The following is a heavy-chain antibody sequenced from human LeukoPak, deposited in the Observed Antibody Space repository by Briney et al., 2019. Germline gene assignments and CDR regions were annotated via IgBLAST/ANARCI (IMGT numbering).Heavy chain of an antibody. D-gene: IGHD3-3*01. CDR3: ASDPEYYDFWSGYPVYFDY. V-gene: IGHV3-11*04. J-gene: IGHJ4*02. CDR1: GFTFSDYY. Sequence: PGGSLRLSCAASGFTFSDYYMSWIRQAPGKGLEWVSYISSSGSTIYYADSVKGRFTISRDNAKNSLYLQMNSLRAEDTAVYYCASDPEYYDFWSGYPVYFDYWGQGTLVTVSS. CDR2: ISSSGSTI.